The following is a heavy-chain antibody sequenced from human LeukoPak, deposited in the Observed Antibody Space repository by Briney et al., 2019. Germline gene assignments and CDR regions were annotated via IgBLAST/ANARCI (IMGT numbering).Heavy chain of an antibody. CDR2: INHSGST. CDR3: ARVGVSGWPNWFDP. V-gene: IGHV4-34*01. CDR1: GGSFSGYY. D-gene: IGHD6-19*01. J-gene: IGHJ5*02. Sequence: SETLSLTCAVYGGSFSGYYWSWIRQPPGKGLEWIGEINHSGSTNYNPSLKSRVTMSVDTSKNQFSLKLSSVTAADTAVYYCARVGVSGWPNWFDPWGQGTLVTVSS.